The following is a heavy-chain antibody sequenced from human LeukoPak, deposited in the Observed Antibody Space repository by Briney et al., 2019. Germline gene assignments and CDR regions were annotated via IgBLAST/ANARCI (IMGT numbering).Heavy chain of an antibody. V-gene: IGHV3-30*02. CDR2: IPYDGTNK. CDR3: TKDRFSSSWNVDY. J-gene: IGHJ4*02. D-gene: IGHD6-13*01. Sequence: GGSLRLSCAASGFTFSSFAMQWVRQAPGKGLEWVAFIPYDGTNKYYADSVKGRFTISRDNSKNTVYLQMNSLRAEDTAVYYCTKDRFSSSWNVDYWGQGTLVTASS. CDR1: GFTFSSFA.